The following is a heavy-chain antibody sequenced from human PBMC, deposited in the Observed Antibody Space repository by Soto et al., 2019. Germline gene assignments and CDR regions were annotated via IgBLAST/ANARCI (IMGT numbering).Heavy chain of an antibody. D-gene: IGHD2-15*01. Sequence: QVQLVESGGGVVQPGRSLRLSCAASGFTFSSYGMHWVRQAPGKGLEWVAVISYDGSNKYYADSVKGRFTISRDNSKNTLYLQMNSLRAEDTAVYYCAKGTRPDIVVVVAARDYWGQGTLVTVSS. V-gene: IGHV3-30*18. J-gene: IGHJ4*02. CDR3: AKGTRPDIVVVVAARDY. CDR2: ISYDGSNK. CDR1: GFTFSSYG.